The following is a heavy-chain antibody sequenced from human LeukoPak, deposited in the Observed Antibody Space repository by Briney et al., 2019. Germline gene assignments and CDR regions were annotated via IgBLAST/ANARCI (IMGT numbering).Heavy chain of an antibody. CDR1: GGSFTGYY. CDR3: ACPGDYYDSSGYSPFDY. J-gene: IGHJ4*02. CDR2: INHSRST. Sequence: SETLSLTCAVYGGSFTGYYWSWIRQPPGKGLEWIGEINHSRSTNYNPSLKSRVTISVDTSKNQFSLKLSSVTAADTAVYYCACPGDYYDSSGYSPFDYWGQGTLVTVSS. D-gene: IGHD3-22*01. V-gene: IGHV4-34*01.